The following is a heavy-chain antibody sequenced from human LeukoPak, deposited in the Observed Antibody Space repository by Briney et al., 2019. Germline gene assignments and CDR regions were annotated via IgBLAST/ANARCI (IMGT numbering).Heavy chain of an antibody. Sequence: SETLSLTCTVSGGSISSSSYYWGWIRQPPGKGLEWIGSIYYSGSTYYNPSLKSRVTMSVDTSKNQFSLKLSSVTAADTDVCYCARDGNYDSSGYLSKDAFDIWGQGTMVTVSS. J-gene: IGHJ3*02. CDR1: GGSISSSSYY. V-gene: IGHV4-39*07. D-gene: IGHD3-22*01. CDR2: IYYSGST. CDR3: ARDGNYDSSGYLSKDAFDI.